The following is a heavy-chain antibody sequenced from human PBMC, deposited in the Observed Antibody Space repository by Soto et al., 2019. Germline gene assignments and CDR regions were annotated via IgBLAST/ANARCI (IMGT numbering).Heavy chain of an antibody. V-gene: IGHV4-59*11. CDR1: SGSTSPHY. CDR2: IYFTGST. Sequence: SETLSLTCIVSSGSTSPHYWSWIRQSPGKGLEWIAYIYFTGSTNYNPSLKSRVTISIDTSKNQFSLKLTSVTAADTAVYYCARGGSWFDPWGQGTLVTVSS. J-gene: IGHJ5*02. CDR3: ARGGSWFDP.